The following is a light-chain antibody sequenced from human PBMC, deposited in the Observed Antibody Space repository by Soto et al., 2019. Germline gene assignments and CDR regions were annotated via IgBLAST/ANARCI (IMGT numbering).Light chain of an antibody. J-gene: IGKJ5*01. CDR1: QSLLYNNTYNY. CDR3: MQALQSLT. Sequence: EIGMTQSPLTLPFTTGEPGSVSCKSSQSLLYNNTYNYLDWYVQTPGQSPEVWIYFGSNRAPGVPDRFSGSGSGTDFTLKINRVEAEDVGTYYCMQALQSLTFGQGTRLEIK. V-gene: IGKV2-28*01. CDR2: FGS.